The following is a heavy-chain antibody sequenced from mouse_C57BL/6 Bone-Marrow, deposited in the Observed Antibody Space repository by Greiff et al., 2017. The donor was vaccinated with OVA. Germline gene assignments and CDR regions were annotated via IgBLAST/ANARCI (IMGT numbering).Heavy chain of an antibody. D-gene: IGHD1-2*01. CDR3: ARGLPAY. V-gene: IGHV1-26*01. CDR1: GYTFTDYY. Sequence: EVQLQQSGPELVKPGASVKISCKASGYTFTDYYMNWVKQSHGKSLEWIGDINPNNGGTSYNQKFKGKATLTVDKSSSTAYMELRSLTSEDSAVYYCARGLPAYWGQGTTLTVSS. J-gene: IGHJ2*01. CDR2: INPNNGGT.